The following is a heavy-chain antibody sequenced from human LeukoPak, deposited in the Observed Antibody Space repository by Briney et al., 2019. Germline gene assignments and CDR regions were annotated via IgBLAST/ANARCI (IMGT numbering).Heavy chain of an antibody. CDR2: INPNSGGT. CDR1: GYTFTGYY. CDR3: ARDFWSGYYVYYGMDV. V-gene: IGHV1-2*02. D-gene: IGHD3-3*01. Sequence: GASVKVSCKASGYTFTGYYMHWVRQAPGQGLEWMGWINPNSGGTNYAQKFQGRVTMTRDTSISTAYMELSRLRSDDTAVYYCARDFWSGYYVYYGMDVWGQGTTVTVSS. J-gene: IGHJ6*02.